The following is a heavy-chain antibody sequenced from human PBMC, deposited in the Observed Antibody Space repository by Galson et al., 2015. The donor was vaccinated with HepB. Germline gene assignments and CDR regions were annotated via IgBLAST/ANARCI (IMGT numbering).Heavy chain of an antibody. V-gene: IGHV4-34*01. CDR2: INHSGST. CDR3: ARMPRGPLSDVDYIWGTFSTRNYYFDY. CDR1: GGSFSGHY. J-gene: IGHJ4*02. Sequence: SETLSLTCAVYGGSFSGHYWNWIRQPPGKGLEWIGEINHSGSTNYNSSLKSRMTISVDTSKNQFSLKLTSVTAADTAVYYCARMPRGPLSDVDYIWGTFSTRNYYFDYWGQGTLVTVSS. D-gene: IGHD3-16*01.